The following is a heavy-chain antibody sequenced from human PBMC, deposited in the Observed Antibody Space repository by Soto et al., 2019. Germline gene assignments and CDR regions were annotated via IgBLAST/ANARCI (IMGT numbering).Heavy chain of an antibody. CDR1: GGSVSSGSYY. CDR3: ASYSSGWYDVIY. D-gene: IGHD6-19*01. V-gene: IGHV4-61*01. CDR2: IYYSVST. Sequence: QVQLQESGPGLVKPSETLSLTCTVSGGSVSSGSYYWSWIRQPPGKGLEWIGYIYYSVSTNYNPSLKSRVTISVDTSKNHFSLKVSSVTAADTAVYYCASYSSGWYDVIYWGQGTLVTVSS. J-gene: IGHJ4*02.